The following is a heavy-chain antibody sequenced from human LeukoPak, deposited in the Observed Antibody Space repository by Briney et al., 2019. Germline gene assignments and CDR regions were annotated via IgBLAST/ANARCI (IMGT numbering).Heavy chain of an antibody. CDR3: ARLSGWYSSRPFDY. J-gene: IGHJ4*02. D-gene: IGHD6-19*01. V-gene: IGHV4-38-2*01. Sequence: PSETLSLTCGVSGYSISSGYYWGWIRQPPGKGLEWIGYIYYSGSTYCNPSLKSRVTISVDTSKNQFSLKLSSVTAADTAVYYCARLSGWYSSRPFDYWGQGTLVTVSS. CDR2: IYYSGST. CDR1: GYSISSGYY.